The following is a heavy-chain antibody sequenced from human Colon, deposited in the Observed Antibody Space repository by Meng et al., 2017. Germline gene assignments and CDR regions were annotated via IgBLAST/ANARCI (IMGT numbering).Heavy chain of an antibody. CDR3: ARRSNDASGYRLDF. D-gene: IGHD3-22*01. V-gene: IGHV1-69*01. Sequence: AQFGCDVKSPGRCARRAQCALGGPVRTSAISWVRQAPGKGLGWMGAIIPIFGSATSAQKFQGRLTITADESTTTAYMELSSLRSDDTAMYYCARRSNDASGYRLDFWGQGTLVTVSS. CDR1: GGPVRTSA. CDR2: IIPIFGSA. J-gene: IGHJ4*02.